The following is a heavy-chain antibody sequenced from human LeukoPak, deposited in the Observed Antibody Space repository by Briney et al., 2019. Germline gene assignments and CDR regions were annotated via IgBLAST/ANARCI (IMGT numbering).Heavy chain of an antibody. D-gene: IGHD3-10*01. CDR2: IYYSGST. J-gene: IGHJ5*02. V-gene: IGHV4-39*07. CDR3: ARGWDYYGSGSYPINWFDP. CDR1: GGSISSSSYY. Sequence: SETLSLTCTVSGGSISSSSYYWGWIRQPPGKGLEWNGSIYYSGSTCYSPSLKSRVTMSVDTSKNQFSLKLSSVTAADTAVYYCARGWDYYGSGSYPINWFDPWGQGTLVTVSS.